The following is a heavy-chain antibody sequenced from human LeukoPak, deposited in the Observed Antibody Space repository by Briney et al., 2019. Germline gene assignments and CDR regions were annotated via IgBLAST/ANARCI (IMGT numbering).Heavy chain of an antibody. V-gene: IGHV1-2*02. CDR1: GYTFTGYY. Sequence: ASVKVSCKASGYTFTGYYMHWVRQAPGQGLEWMGWINPNSGGTNYAQKFQGRVTMTRDTSISTAYMELSRLRSDDTAVYYCARRHPYYYGSSGYYDYWGQGTLVTVSS. D-gene: IGHD3-22*01. J-gene: IGHJ4*02. CDR3: ARRHPYYYGSSGYYDY. CDR2: INPNSGGT.